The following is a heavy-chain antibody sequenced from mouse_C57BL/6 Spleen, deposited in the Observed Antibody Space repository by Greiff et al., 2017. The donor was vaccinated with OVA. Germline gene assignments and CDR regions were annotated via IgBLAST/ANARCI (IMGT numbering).Heavy chain of an antibody. Sequence: VQLQQSGPELVKPGASVKISCKASGYTFTDYYMNWVKQSHGKSLEWIGAINPNNGGTSYNQKFKGKATLTVDKSSSTAYMELRSLTSEDSAVYYCAAYDDYAMDYWGQGTSVTVSS. CDR3: AAYDDYAMDY. D-gene: IGHD2-12*01. CDR2: INPNNGGT. J-gene: IGHJ4*01. V-gene: IGHV1-26*01. CDR1: GYTFTDYY.